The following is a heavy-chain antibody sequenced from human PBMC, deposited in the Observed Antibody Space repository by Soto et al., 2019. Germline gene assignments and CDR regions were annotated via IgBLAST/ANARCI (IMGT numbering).Heavy chain of an antibody. J-gene: IGHJ4*02. CDR3: SPSLDY. CDR1: GFTSSSYW. V-gene: IGHV3-7*01. Sequence: PGGSLRLSCAASGFTSSSYWMDWVRQAPGKGLEWVANINQDGSEKHYVASVKGRFTISRDNAKNSLYLQMSSLTAEDSALYYCSPSLDYWGQGALVTVSS. CDR2: INQDGSEK.